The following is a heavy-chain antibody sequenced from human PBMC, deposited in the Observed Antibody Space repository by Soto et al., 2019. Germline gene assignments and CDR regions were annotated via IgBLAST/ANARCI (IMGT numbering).Heavy chain of an antibody. D-gene: IGHD5-12*01. V-gene: IGHV3-23*01. CDR3: AKGSIEYSASGDK. Sequence: VQLLESGGGLVQPGGSLRLSCAASGFSFSSYAMVWVRQAPGKGLEWVSVISARGGSSYFAASVKGRFTISRDNSKKVFSLAMTSLRADDTAIYFCAKGSIEYSASGDKWGQGTLVLVSS. CDR1: GFSFSSYA. CDR2: ISARGGSS. J-gene: IGHJ1*01.